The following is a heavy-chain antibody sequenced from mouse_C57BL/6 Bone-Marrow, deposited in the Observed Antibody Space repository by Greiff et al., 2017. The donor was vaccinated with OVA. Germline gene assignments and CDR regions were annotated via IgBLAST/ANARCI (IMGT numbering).Heavy chain of an antibody. V-gene: IGHV2-9*01. Sequence: QVQLKESGPGLVAPSQSLSITCTVSGFSLTSYGVDWVRQPPGKGLEWLGVIWGGGSTNYNSALMSRLSISTDNSKSKVFLKMNSLQTDDTAMYYCASLTTVVATPYYFDYWGQGTTLTVSS. J-gene: IGHJ2*01. CDR1: GFSLTSYG. CDR2: IWGGGST. CDR3: ASLTTVVATPYYFDY. D-gene: IGHD1-1*01.